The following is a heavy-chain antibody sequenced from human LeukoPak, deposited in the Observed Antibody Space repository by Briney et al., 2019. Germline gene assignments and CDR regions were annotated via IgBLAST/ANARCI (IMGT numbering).Heavy chain of an antibody. D-gene: IGHD3-22*01. V-gene: IGHV4-39*01. J-gene: IGHJ4*02. CDR1: GGSIGSSNYY. CDR3: ARRSSSAYFYGFDY. Sequence: SETLSLTCTVSGGSIGSSNYYWDWIRQPPGEGLEWIGTIYYSGSTYYNPSLKGRVTVSMDTSKNQFSLKLSSVTAADTAIYYCARRSSSAYFYGFDYWGQGTLVTVSS. CDR2: IYYSGST.